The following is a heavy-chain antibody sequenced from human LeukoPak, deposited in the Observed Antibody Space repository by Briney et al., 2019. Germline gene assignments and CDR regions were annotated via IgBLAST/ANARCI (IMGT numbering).Heavy chain of an antibody. V-gene: IGHV3-48*03. J-gene: IGHJ4*02. D-gene: IGHD5-12*01. CDR2: ISGSGRTM. Sequence: PGGSLRLSCAASGFTFSSYEMNWVRQAPGKGLEWVSYISGSGRTMSYADSVKGRFTISRDNAKSLLYLQMNSLRVEDTAVYHCATGGLYGYDVFDYWGQGTLVTVSS. CDR3: ATGGLYGYDVFDY. CDR1: GFTFSSYE.